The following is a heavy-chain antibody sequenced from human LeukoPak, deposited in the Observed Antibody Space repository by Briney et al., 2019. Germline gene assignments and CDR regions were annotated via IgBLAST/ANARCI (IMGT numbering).Heavy chain of an antibody. Sequence: SETLSLTCTVSGGSISSYYWSWIRQPPGKGLEWIGYIYYNGSTNYNPSLKSRVTISVDTSKNQFSLKLSSVTAADTAVYYCARHGRGYSYGYLFDYWGQGTLVTVSS. D-gene: IGHD5-18*01. V-gene: IGHV4-59*08. CDR3: ARHGRGYSYGYLFDY. J-gene: IGHJ4*02. CDR1: GGSISSYY. CDR2: IYYNGST.